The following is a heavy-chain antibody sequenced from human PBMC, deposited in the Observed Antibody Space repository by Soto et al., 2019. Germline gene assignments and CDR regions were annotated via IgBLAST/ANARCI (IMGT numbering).Heavy chain of an antibody. Sequence: ASVKVSCKASGYTFTSYGISWVRQAPGQGLEWMGWISAYNGNTNYAQKLQGRVTMTTDTSTSTAYMELRSLRSDDTAVYYCARDPSWGTAMVLWYFDLWGRGTLVTVSS. CDR1: GYTFTSYG. CDR2: ISAYNGNT. D-gene: IGHD5-18*01. CDR3: ARDPSWGTAMVLWYFDL. V-gene: IGHV1-18*01. J-gene: IGHJ2*01.